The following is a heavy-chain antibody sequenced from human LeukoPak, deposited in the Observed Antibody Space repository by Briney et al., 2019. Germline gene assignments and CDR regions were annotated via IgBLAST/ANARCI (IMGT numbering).Heavy chain of an antibody. Sequence: SLRLSCAASGFTFADYAMHWVRQAPGKGLEWVSGITWNSGSIGYADSVKGRFTISRDNAKNSLYLQMNSLRAEDTALYYCAKDMGSSGRQNWFDPWGQGTLFTVSS. J-gene: IGHJ5*02. V-gene: IGHV3-9*01. CDR3: AKDMGSSGRQNWFDP. D-gene: IGHD6-19*01. CDR1: GFTFADYA. CDR2: ITWNSGSI.